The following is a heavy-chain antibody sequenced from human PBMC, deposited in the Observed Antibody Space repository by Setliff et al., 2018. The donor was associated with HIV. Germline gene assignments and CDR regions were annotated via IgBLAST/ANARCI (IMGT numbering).Heavy chain of an antibody. Sequence: GASVKVSCKASGYTFTNYYIHWVRQAPGQGLEWVGLINPSGGKTSYAKKFQGRLTMTRDTSRSTVYMELSSLRSEDTAMYYCARCYYDSSGPTDAFDIWGQGTVVTVS. CDR1: GYTFTNYY. CDR2: INPSGGKT. V-gene: IGHV1-46*01. CDR3: ARCYYDSSGPTDAFDI. D-gene: IGHD3-22*01. J-gene: IGHJ3*02.